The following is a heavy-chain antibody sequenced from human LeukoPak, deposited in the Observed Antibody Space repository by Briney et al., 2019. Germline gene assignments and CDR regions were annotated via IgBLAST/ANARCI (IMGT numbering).Heavy chain of an antibody. J-gene: IGHJ3*02. V-gene: IGHV7-4-1*02. CDR2: INTNTGIP. Sequence: ASVKVSCKASGYTFTSNHIHCVREAPGQGLELMGWINTNTGIPTYAQGFAGRFVFSLDTSVTTAYLQITSLKAEDTAVYYCARDLVSAGFDIWGQGTMVTVSS. D-gene: IGHD6-6*01. CDR1: GYTFTSNH. CDR3: ARDLVSAGFDI.